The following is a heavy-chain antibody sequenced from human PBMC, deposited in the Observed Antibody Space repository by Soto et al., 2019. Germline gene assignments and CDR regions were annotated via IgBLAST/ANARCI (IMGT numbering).Heavy chain of an antibody. J-gene: IGHJ4*02. V-gene: IGHV4-30-2*01. CDR3: ARGEVVALGY. D-gene: IGHD2-15*01. CDR1: GGSISSGGYS. Sequence: SETLSLTCAVSGGSISSGGYSGSWIRQPPGKGLEWIGYIYHSGSTYYNPSLKSRVTILVDRSKNQFSLKLSSVTAADTAVYYCARGEVVALGYWGQGTLVTVSS. CDR2: IYHSGST.